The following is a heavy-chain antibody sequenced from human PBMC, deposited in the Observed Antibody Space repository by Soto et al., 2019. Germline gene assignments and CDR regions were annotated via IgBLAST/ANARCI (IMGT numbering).Heavy chain of an antibody. CDR2: IYSGGST. Sequence: GSLRLSWAASWFTVSSNYMSWVRQAPGKGLEWVSVIYSGGSTYYADSVRGRFTISRDNSRNRLYLQMNSLKAEDTAVYYCVRERAPFDAFDIWGQGTMVTVS. CDR3: VRERAPFDAFDI. CDR1: WFTVSSNY. J-gene: IGHJ3*02. V-gene: IGHV3-53*01.